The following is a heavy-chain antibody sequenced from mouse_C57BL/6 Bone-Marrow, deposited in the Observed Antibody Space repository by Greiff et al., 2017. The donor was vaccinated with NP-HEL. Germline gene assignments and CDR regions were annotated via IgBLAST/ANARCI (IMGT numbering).Heavy chain of an antibody. J-gene: IGHJ1*03. D-gene: IGHD2-5*01. CDR1: GYSITSGYY. Sequence: EVQLQESGPGLVKPSQSLSLTCSVTGYSITSGYYWNWIRQFPGNQLEWMGYISYDGSNNYNPSLTNRISITRDTSKNQFFLKLNSVTTEDTATYDCARDERPYYSNYWYFDVWGTGTTVTVSS. V-gene: IGHV3-6*01. CDR3: ARDERPYYSNYWYFDV. CDR2: ISYDGSN.